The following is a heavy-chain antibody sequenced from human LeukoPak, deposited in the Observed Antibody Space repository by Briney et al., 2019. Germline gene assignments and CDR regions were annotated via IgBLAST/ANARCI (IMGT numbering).Heavy chain of an antibody. CDR1: GYSISSGYY. Sequence: SETLSLTCTVSGYSISSGYYWGWIRQPPGKGLEWIGSIYHGGSTYYNPSLKSRVTISVDTSKKQFSLKLNSVTAADTAVYYCARDLTGGSSWYQYYFDYWGQGTLVTVSS. CDR3: ARDLTGGSSWYQYYFDY. J-gene: IGHJ4*02. V-gene: IGHV4-38-2*02. CDR2: IYHGGST. D-gene: IGHD6-13*01.